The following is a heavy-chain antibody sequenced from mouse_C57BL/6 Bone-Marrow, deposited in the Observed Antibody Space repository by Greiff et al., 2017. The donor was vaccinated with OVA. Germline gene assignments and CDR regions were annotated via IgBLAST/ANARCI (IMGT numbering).Heavy chain of an antibody. CDR1: GFTFSDYY. Sequence: DVKLVESEGGLVQPGSSMKLSCTASGFTFSDYYMAWVRQVPEKGLEWVANINYDGSSTYYLDSLKSRFIISRDNAKNILYLQMSSLKSEDTATYYCARDRGVVATNWYFDVWGTGTTVTVSS. CDR2: INYDGSST. J-gene: IGHJ1*03. CDR3: ARDRGVVATNWYFDV. D-gene: IGHD1-1*01. V-gene: IGHV5-16*01.